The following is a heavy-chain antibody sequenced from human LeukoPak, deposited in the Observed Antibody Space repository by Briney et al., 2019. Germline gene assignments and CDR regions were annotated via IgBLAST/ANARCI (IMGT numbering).Heavy chain of an antibody. CDR1: GFTFSSYA. V-gene: IGHV3-64D*06. D-gene: IGHD1-1*01. CDR3: VKGIPGYNWQGSDAFDI. CDR2: ISSNGGST. Sequence: GGSLRLSRSASGFTFSSYAMHWVRQAPGKGLEYVSAISSNGGSTYYADSVKGRFTISRDNSKNTLYLQMSSLRAEDTAVYYCVKGIPGYNWQGSDAFDIWGQGTMVTVSS. J-gene: IGHJ3*02.